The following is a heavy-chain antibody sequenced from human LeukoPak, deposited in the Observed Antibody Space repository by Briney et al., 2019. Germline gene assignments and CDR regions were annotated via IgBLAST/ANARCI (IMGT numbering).Heavy chain of an antibody. D-gene: IGHD3-10*01. CDR3: AKGLWFGELSYLDY. V-gene: IGHV3-30*18. CDR2: ISYDGSNK. Sequence: GGSLRLSCAASGFTFSSYGMHWVRQAPGKGLEWVAVISYDGSNKYYADSVKGRFTISRDNSKNTLYLQMNSLRAEDTAVYYCAKGLWFGELSYLDYWGQGTLVTVSS. J-gene: IGHJ4*02. CDR1: GFTFSSYG.